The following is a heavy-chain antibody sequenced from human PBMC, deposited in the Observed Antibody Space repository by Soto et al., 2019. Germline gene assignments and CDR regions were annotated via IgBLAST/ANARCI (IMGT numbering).Heavy chain of an antibody. CDR3: ARQGNLGYSSSWYRSYYYYYYMDV. V-gene: IGHV4-59*08. CDR2: IYYTGST. CDR1: GGSISGYY. J-gene: IGHJ6*03. D-gene: IGHD6-13*01. Sequence: SETLSLTCTVSGGSISGYYWSWIRQPPGKRLEWIGYIYYTGSTNYNPSLRSRVTISIDTSKNQFSLQLSSVTAADTAVYYCARQGNLGYSSSWYRSYYYYYYMDVWGKGTTVTVSS.